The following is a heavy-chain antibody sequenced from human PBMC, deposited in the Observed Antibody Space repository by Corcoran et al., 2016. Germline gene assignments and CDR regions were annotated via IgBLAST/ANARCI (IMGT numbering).Heavy chain of an antibody. J-gene: IGHJ4*02. Sequence: QVQLQESGPGLVKPSETLSLTCTVSGGSITSHYWSWIRQPPGKGLEWIGYFYNGGSTNYNPSLKSRVTISVDTSKNQFSLQLTSVTAADTAVYYCARGGMGEGYWGQGTLVTVSS. CDR3: ARGGMGEGY. D-gene: IGHD3-16*01. V-gene: IGHV4-59*11. CDR2: FYNGGST. CDR1: GGSITSHY.